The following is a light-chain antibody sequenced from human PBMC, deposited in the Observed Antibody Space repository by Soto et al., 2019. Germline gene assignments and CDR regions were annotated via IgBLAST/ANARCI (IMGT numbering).Light chain of an antibody. V-gene: IGKV3-15*01. Sequence: EILLTQSPATLSVSPGETATLSCRASQNVLSDLAWYQQKPGQAPRLLVYGATTRATDAPAKFRGRGSGTEFSLTISSLQSEDSATYYCQQYRSWPRTSGQGSRVEI. CDR3: QQYRSWPRT. J-gene: IGKJ1*01. CDR2: GAT. CDR1: QNVLSD.